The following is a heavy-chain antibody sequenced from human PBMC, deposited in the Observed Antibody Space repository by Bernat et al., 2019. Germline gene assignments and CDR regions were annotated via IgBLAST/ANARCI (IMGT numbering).Heavy chain of an antibody. CDR1: GFTFSSYA. CDR3: GRDFLSTVTTSRVEGDAYYSYGMDV. Sequence: VQLLESGGGLLQPGGSLRLSCAASGFTFSSYAMSWVRQAPGKGLEWVAVISYDGSNKYYTDSVKGRFTISRDNSKNTLYLQMNSLRAEDTAVYYFGRDFLSTVTTSRVEGDAYYSYGMDVWGQGTTVTVSS. CDR2: ISYDGSNK. V-gene: IGHV3-30-3*01. D-gene: IGHD4-17*01. J-gene: IGHJ6*02.